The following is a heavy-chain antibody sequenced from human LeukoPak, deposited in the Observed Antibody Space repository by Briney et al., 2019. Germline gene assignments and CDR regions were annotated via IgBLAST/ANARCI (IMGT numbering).Heavy chain of an antibody. CDR1: GFTFSSYV. V-gene: IGHV3-30-3*01. Sequence: GGSLRLSCAASGFTFSSYVMHWVRQAPGKGLEWVAVISYDGSNKYYADSVKGRFTISRDNSKNTLYLQMNSLRAEDTAVYYCAKDLGGYCSSTSCYWDYWGQGTLVTVSS. CDR3: AKDLGGYCSSTSCYWDY. J-gene: IGHJ4*02. D-gene: IGHD2-2*01. CDR2: ISYDGSNK.